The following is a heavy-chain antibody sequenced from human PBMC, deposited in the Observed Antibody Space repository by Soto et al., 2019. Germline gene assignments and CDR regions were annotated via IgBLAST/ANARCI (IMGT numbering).Heavy chain of an antibody. J-gene: IGHJ4*02. V-gene: IGHV4-4*02. CDR2: VFHTGTT. CDR1: GDSVTSPYW. D-gene: IGHD6-19*01. Sequence: QVQLVESGPGLVKPSGTLSLTCDVSGDSVTSPYWWCWVRQPPGKGLEWIGEVFHTGTTSYNPSLRSRVTISMDKSINQFSLDLRSVTAADTAVYYCARSAGWYAVHSWGAGTLV. CDR3: ARSAGWYAVHS.